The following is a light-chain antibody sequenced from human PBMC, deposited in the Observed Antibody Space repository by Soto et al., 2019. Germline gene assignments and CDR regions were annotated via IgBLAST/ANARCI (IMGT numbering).Light chain of an antibody. J-gene: IGKJ5*01. CDR2: GAS. Sequence: IVLTQSPGGLSFSPWEISILSFRASQSVSSNLAWYQQKPGQAPRLLISGASTRATGVPARFSGSGSGTEFTLTITSLQSEDFAVYCCQQYNNWPLTFGPGTRLEIK. CDR3: QQYNNWPLT. CDR1: QSVSSN. V-gene: IGKV3D-15*01.